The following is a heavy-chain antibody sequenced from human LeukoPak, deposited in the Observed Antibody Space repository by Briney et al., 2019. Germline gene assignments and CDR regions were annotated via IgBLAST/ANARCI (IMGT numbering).Heavy chain of an antibody. CDR1: GFTFSSYA. CDR2: ISYDGSDK. Sequence: PGGSLRLSCAASGFTFSSYAMHWVRQAPGKGLEWVAVISYDGSDKYYADSVKGRFTISRDNSKSTLYLQMNSLRAEDTAVYYCAREAILTGYLFWYGAFDIWGQGTMVTVSS. D-gene: IGHD3-9*01. V-gene: IGHV3-30-3*01. CDR3: AREAILTGYLFWYGAFDI. J-gene: IGHJ3*02.